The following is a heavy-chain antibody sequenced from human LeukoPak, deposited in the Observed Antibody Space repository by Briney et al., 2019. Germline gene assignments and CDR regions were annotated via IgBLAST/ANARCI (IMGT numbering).Heavy chain of an antibody. D-gene: IGHD2-8*01. CDR2: IIPIFGTA. V-gene: IGHV1-69*06. J-gene: IGHJ3*02. CDR3: ARRYCTNGVCYRDRGAFDI. Sequence: SVKVSCKASGYTFTDFYTHWVRQAPGQGLEWMGEIIPIFGTATYAQKFQGRVTITADTSTSTVYMELSSLRSEDTAVYYCARRYCTNGVCYRDRGAFDIWGQGTMVTVSS. CDR1: GYTFTDFY.